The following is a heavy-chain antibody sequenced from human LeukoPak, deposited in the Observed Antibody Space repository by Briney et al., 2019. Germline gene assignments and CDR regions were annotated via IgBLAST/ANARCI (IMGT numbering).Heavy chain of an antibody. D-gene: IGHD3-10*01. CDR3: AGSNYDNWFDP. CDR1: GGSISSGSYY. Sequence: SETLSLTCTGSGGSISSGSYYCGWIRQPPGKGLEWIGSIYHSGNTYYNPSLKSRVTLSVDTSKNQFSLKLSSVTAADTAVYYCAGSNYDNWFDPWGQGTLVSVSS. J-gene: IGHJ5*02. V-gene: IGHV4-39*01. CDR2: IYHSGNT.